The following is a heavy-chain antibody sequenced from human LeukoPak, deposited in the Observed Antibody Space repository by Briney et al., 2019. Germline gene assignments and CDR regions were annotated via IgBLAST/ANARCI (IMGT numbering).Heavy chain of an antibody. D-gene: IGHD3-3*01. CDR3: ATLGEIFGVVIYDAFDI. Sequence: PGGSLRLSCAASGFTFSSYWMSWVRQAPGKGLEWVANIKQDGSEKYYVDSVKGRFTISSDNAKNSLYLQMNSLRAEDTAVYYCATLGEIFGVVIYDAFDIWGQGTMVTVSS. CDR2: IKQDGSEK. CDR1: GFTFSSYW. J-gene: IGHJ3*02. V-gene: IGHV3-7*01.